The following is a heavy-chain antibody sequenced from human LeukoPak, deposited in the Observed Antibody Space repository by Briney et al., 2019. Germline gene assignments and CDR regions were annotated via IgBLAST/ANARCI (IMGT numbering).Heavy chain of an antibody. D-gene: IGHD6-19*01. J-gene: IGHJ4*02. CDR3: ARSPYSSGEGDY. CDR2: ISAYNGNT. V-gene: IGHV1-18*01. Sequence: ASVKVSCKASGYTFTSYAMNWVRQAPGQGLEWMGWISAYNGNTNYAQKLQGRVTMTTDTSTSTAYMELRSLRSDDTAVYYCARSPYSSGEGDYWGQGTLVTVSS. CDR1: GYTFTSYA.